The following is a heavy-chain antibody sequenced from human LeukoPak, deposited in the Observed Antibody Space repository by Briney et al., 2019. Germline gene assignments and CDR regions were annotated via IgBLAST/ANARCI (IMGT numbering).Heavy chain of an antibody. CDR3: AREVVVAARQDNWFDP. CDR1: GGTFSSYA. V-gene: IGHV1-69*05. J-gene: IGHJ5*02. CDR2: IIPIFGTA. Sequence: SVKVSCKASGGTFSSYAISWVRQAPGQGLEWMGGIIPIFGTANYAQKFQGRVTITTDESTSTAYMELSSLRSEDTAVYYCAREVVVAARQDNWFDPWGQGTLVTVSS. D-gene: IGHD2-15*01.